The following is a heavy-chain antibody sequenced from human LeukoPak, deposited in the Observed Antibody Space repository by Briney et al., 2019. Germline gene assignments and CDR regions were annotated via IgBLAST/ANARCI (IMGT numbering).Heavy chain of an antibody. CDR2: SYPGDSNT. D-gene: IGHD2-21*02. Sequence: GESLKISCKGSGYSFSNYWIGWVRQMPAKSLEWRGISYPGDSNTRYSPSFQGQVTISADKSLSTAYLQWSSLKASDTAIYYCARQPLVRDCGGDCEFDYWGQGTRVSVSS. V-gene: IGHV5-51*01. CDR1: GYSFSNYW. CDR3: ARQPLVRDCGGDCEFDY. J-gene: IGHJ4*02.